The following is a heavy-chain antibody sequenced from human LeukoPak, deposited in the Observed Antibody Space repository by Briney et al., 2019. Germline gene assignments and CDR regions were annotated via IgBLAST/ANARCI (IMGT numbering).Heavy chain of an antibody. V-gene: IGHV3-30*18. D-gene: IGHD6-19*01. J-gene: IGHJ4*02. CDR3: AKDFAGLQWLAPCFDY. CDR2: ISYHGSDT. CDR1: GFTFSSYG. Sequence: GRSLRLSCAASGFTFSSYGMHWVRQAPGKGLEWVAVISYHGSDTFYADSVKGRFTISRDNSKNTLYLQMNSLRVEDTAVYYCAKDFAGLQWLAPCFDYWGQGTLVTVSS.